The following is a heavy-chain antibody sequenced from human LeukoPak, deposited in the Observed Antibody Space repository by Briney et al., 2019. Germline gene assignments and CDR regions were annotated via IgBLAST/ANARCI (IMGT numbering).Heavy chain of an antibody. CDR1: GFTVSSYA. Sequence: PGGSLRLSWAAAGFTVSSYAMSWVREAPARGLEWVSSLGGKGDTFYADSGKGGFTLSRDESRNTVYLHLKTLRVEDTAIYYCAKARWVSRAAAVLWGQGTVVTVSS. J-gene: IGHJ4*02. CDR3: AKARWVSRAAAVL. CDR2: LGGKGDT. V-gene: IGHV3-23*01. D-gene: IGHD2-15*01.